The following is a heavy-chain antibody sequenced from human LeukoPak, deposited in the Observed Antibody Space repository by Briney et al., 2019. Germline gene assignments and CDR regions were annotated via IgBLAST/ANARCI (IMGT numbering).Heavy chain of an antibody. CDR3: ARHELTVVLPAATH. V-gene: IGHV3-30*03. CDR1: GFTFSSYG. D-gene: IGHD2-2*01. J-gene: IGHJ4*02. Sequence: GGSLRLSCAASGFTFSSYGMHWVRQAPGKGLEWVAVISYDGSNKYYADSVKGRFTISRDNSKNTLYLQMNSLRAEDTAVYYCARHELTVVLPAATHWGLGPLVTVSS. CDR2: ISYDGSNK.